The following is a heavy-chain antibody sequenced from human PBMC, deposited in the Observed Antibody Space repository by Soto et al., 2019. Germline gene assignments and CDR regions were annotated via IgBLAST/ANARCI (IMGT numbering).Heavy chain of an antibody. CDR1: GGTFSSYA. J-gene: IGHJ6*02. CDR3: ARDPLGTTGAEGYYYGMDV. D-gene: IGHD7-27*01. Sequence: ASVKVSCKASGGTFSSYAISWVRQAPGQGLEWMGRIIPILGIANYAQKFQGRVTITADKSTSTAYMELSSLRSEDTAVYYCARDPLGTTGAEGYYYGMDVWGQGTTVTVSS. CDR2: IIPILGIA. V-gene: IGHV1-69*04.